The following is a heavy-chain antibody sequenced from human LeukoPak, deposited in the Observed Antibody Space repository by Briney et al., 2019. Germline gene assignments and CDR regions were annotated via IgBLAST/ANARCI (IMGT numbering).Heavy chain of an antibody. D-gene: IGHD6-19*01. CDR3: ARDLADSSGWDNLDY. CDR1: GGSISSYY. Sequence: SETLSLTCTVSGGSISSYYWSWIRQPPGKGLEWIGYIYYSGSTNYNPSLKSRVTISVDTSKNQFSLKLSSVTAADTAVYYCARDLADSSGWDNLDYWGQGTLVTVPS. CDR2: IYYSGST. V-gene: IGHV4-59*01. J-gene: IGHJ4*02.